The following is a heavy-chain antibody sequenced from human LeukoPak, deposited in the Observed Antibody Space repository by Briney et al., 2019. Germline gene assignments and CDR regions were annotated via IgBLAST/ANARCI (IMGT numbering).Heavy chain of an antibody. CDR3: ARESMYDYGDGNYFFYYLDV. J-gene: IGHJ6*03. D-gene: IGHD4-17*01. CDR1: TDSMTYIF. Sequence: SETLSLTCNFSTDSMTYIFWSWIRQPAGKGLEWIGRIYSSGSAHYNPSLKSRVTMSVDTSKNQFTLNLSSVTAADTAVYYCARESMYDYGDGNYFFYYLDVWGQGTTVTVSS. V-gene: IGHV4-4*07. CDR2: IYSSGSA.